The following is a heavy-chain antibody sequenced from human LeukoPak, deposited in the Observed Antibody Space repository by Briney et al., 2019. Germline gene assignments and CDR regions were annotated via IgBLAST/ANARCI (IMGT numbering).Heavy chain of an antibody. J-gene: IGHJ6*02. CDR3: ARGYWAYGMDV. D-gene: IGHD6-13*01. CDR1: GDSVSSNSVT. CDR2: TYYRSTWYN. V-gene: IGHV6-1*01. Sequence: SQTLSLTFAISGDSVSSNSVTWNWIRQSPSRGLEWLGRTYYRSTWYNDYAVSVRGRITANPNTSNNQFSLQLNSVTPEDTAVYYCARGYWAYGMDVWGPGTTVTASS.